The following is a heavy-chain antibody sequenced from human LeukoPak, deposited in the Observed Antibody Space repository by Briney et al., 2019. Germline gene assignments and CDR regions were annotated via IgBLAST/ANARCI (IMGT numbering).Heavy chain of an antibody. J-gene: IGHJ4*02. CDR2: IYYSGST. CDR3: AAANGYNLFDY. CDR1: GGSISSYY. D-gene: IGHD5-24*01. V-gene: IGHV4-59*01. Sequence: SEALSLTCTVSGGSISSYYWSWIRQPPGKGLEWIGYIYYSGSTNYNPSLKSRVTISVDTSKNQFSLKLSSVTAADTAVYYCAAANGYNLFDYWGQGTLVTVSS.